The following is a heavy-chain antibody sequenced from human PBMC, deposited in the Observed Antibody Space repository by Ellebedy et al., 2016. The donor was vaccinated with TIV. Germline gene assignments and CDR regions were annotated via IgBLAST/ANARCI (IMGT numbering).Heavy chain of an antibody. D-gene: IGHD2-21*02. J-gene: IGHJ5*02. CDR3: ARRVGGGDYSWFDP. CDR2: AYFSGRT. CDR1: GGSISSSSYY. V-gene: IGHV4-39*01. Sequence: MPSETLSLTCTVSGGSISSSSYYWGWIRRPPGKGLEWIGSAYFSGRTNYNASLKSRVTLAIAPAKNQFSLKRTSVTAADTAVYYCARRVGGGDYSWFDPWGQGILVTVSS.